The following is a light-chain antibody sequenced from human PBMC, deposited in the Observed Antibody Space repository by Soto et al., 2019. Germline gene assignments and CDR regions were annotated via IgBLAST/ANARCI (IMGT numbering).Light chain of an antibody. CDR1: SGHSSYG. CDR3: QSWGTGIHVV. Sequence: QSVLTQSPSASASLGASVKLTCTLSSGHSSYGIAWHQQQPQKGPRYLMKLDSDDRHTQGDAIPDRFSGSSSRAEGYLTISSLQSEDEADYYCQSWGTGIHVVFGGGTKLTVL. CDR2: LDSDDRH. J-gene: IGLJ2*01. V-gene: IGLV4-69*01.